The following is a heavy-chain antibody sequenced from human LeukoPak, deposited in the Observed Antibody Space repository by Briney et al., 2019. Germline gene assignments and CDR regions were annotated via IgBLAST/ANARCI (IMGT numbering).Heavy chain of an antibody. D-gene: IGHD3-22*01. CDR3: ARDGPYDSSGYYDLDAFDI. V-gene: IGHV4-34*01. CDR1: GGSFSGYY. Sequence: SETLSLTCAVYGGSFSGYYWSWIRQPPGKGLEWIGSIYYSGSTYYNPSLKSRVTISVDTSKNQFSLKLSSVTAADTAVYYCARDGPYDSSGYYDLDAFDIWGQGTMVTVSS. CDR2: IYYSGST. J-gene: IGHJ3*02.